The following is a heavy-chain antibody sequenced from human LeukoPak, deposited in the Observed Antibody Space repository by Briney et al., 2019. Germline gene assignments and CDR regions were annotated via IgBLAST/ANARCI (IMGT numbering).Heavy chain of an antibody. CDR1: GFTFSDYY. D-gene: IGHD6-13*01. J-gene: IGHJ4*02. CDR3: ARAMRPGIAAAGIDY. V-gene: IGHV3-11*01. Sequence: GGSLGLSCAASGFTFSDYYMSWIRQAPGKGLEWVSYISSSGSTIYYADSVKGRFTISRDNAKNSLYLQMNSLRAEDTAVYYCARAMRPGIAAAGIDYWGQGTLVTVSS. CDR2: ISSSGSTI.